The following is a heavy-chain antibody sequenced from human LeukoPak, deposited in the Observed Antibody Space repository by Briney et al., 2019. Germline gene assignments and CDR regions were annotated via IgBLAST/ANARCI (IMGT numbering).Heavy chain of an antibody. J-gene: IGHJ4*02. CDR1: GFTFSSYA. V-gene: IGHV3-23*01. CDR2: ISGSGSST. Sequence: GGSLRLSCAASGFTFSSYAMSWVRQAPGKGLEWVSAISGSGSSTYYADSVKGRFTITRDNSKNTLYLQMNSLRAEDTAVYYCAKAVQLWFLTPFDYWGQGTLVTVSS. CDR3: AKAVQLWFLTPFDY. D-gene: IGHD5-18*01.